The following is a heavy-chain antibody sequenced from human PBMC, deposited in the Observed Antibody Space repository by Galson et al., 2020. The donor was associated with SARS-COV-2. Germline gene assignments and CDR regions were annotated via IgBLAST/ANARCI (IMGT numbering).Heavy chain of an antibody. Sequence: SQTLSLTCAVYGGSFSGYYWTWIRQPPGKGLEWIGEINHSGSTNYNPSLKSRVTIFVDTSKNQFSLKLSSLTAADTAVYYCARNYDDSGYYLAYWGQGNLVTVSS. CDR2: INHSGST. CDR3: ARNYDDSGYYLAY. CDR1: GGSFSGYY. V-gene: IGHV4-34*01. J-gene: IGHJ4*02. D-gene: IGHD3-22*01.